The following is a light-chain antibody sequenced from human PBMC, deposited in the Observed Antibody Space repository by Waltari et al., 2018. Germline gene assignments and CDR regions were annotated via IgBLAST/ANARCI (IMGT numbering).Light chain of an antibody. V-gene: IGKV3-20*01. CDR3: QNHERLPAT. J-gene: IGKJ1*01. Sequence: EVVLTQSPGPLFLSPGERATLFCRASQSISRYLVWYQQRPGQAPRLLIYGASIRAAGIPDRFSGSGSGTDFTLSISRLEPEDFAVYYCQNHERLPATFGQGTRVEIK. CDR1: QSISRY. CDR2: GAS.